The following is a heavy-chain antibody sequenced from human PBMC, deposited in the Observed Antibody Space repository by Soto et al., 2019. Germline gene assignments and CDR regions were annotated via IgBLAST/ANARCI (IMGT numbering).Heavy chain of an antibody. D-gene: IGHD3-3*01. J-gene: IGHJ4*02. Sequence: EVQLLESGGGLVQHGGSLRLSCAASGFTFSSYAMSWVRQAPGKGLECVSAISGSGGSTYYADSVKGRFTISRDNSKNSLYLQMNSLRAEHTAVYYCAKGGRFLEWLIIVYYFYYWGQGTLVTVSS. V-gene: IGHV3-23*01. CDR3: AKGGRFLEWLIIVYYFYY. CDR1: GFTFSSYA. CDR2: ISGSGGST.